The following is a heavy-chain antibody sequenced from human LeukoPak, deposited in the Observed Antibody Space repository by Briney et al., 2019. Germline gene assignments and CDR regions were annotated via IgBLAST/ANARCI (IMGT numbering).Heavy chain of an antibody. CDR2: IYSGGST. Sequence: GGSLRLSCAASGFTVSSNYMSWVRQAPGKGLEWVSVIYSGGSTYYADSVKGRFTISRDNSKNTLYLQMNSLRAEDTAVYYCARDGCGGDCYPDHYYYYMDVWGKGTTVTVSS. D-gene: IGHD2-21*01. V-gene: IGHV3-66*02. CDR3: ARDGCGGDCYPDHYYYYMDV. J-gene: IGHJ6*03. CDR1: GFTVSSNY.